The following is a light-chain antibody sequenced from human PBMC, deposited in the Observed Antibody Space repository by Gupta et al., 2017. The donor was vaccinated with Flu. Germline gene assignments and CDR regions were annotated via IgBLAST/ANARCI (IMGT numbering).Light chain of an antibody. V-gene: IGKV4-1*01. CDR3: QQYYSSPYT. Sequence: LAWYQQKPGQPPYLLISWSSTRESGVPDRFSGSGSGTDFTLTISSLQDEDVALYYCQQYYSSPYTFGEGTKLEIK. CDR2: WSS. J-gene: IGKJ2*01.